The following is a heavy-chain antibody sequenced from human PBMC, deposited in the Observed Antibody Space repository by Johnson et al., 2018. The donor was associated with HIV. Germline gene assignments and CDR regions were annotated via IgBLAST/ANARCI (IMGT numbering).Heavy chain of an antibody. J-gene: IGHJ3*02. V-gene: IGHV3-11*04. D-gene: IGHD5-24*01. CDR3: ARPRRGMATNRDAFDI. CDR1: GFTLSDFY. Sequence: QVQLVESGGGLVKPGGSLRLSCAASGFTLSDFYMSWIRQAPGKGPEWLSYISASGSNIYYVDSVKGRFTISRDDAKNLLFLQMNSLTAEDTAVYYCARPRRGMATNRDAFDIWGQGTLVIVSS. CDR2: ISASGSNI.